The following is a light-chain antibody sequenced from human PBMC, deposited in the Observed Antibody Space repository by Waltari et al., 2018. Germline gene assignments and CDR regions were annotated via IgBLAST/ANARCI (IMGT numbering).Light chain of an antibody. J-gene: IGKJ1*01. CDR3: QYHNNWPPRWT. Sequence: DIVMTQSPDSLAVSLGERATINCRSSQTVSDSSNNKNYVAWYQQKPGQAPRLLIYGASTRATGVPARFSGSGSGPEYTLTISSLQSEDFAVYYCQYHNNWPPRWTFGQGTKVEIK. V-gene: IGKV4-1*01. CDR1: QTVSDSSNNKNY. CDR2: GAS.